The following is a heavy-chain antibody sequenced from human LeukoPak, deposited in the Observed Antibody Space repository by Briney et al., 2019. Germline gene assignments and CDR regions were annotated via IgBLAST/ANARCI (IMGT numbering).Heavy chain of an antibody. CDR1: GFTLASYA. CDR2: ISGSGGST. CDR3: ATRITLVRGVMLGGDY. D-gene: IGHD3-10*01. J-gene: IGHJ4*02. V-gene: IGHV3-23*01. Sequence: GGSLRLSCAASGFTLASYATNWVRQAPGKGLEWVSAISGSGGSTYYADSVKGRFTISKDNSSNTLYLQMNTLRAEDTAVYYCATRITLVRGVMLGGDYWGQGTLVTVFS.